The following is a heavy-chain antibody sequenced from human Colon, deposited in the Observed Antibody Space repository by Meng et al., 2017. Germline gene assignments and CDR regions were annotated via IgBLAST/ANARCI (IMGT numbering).Heavy chain of an antibody. CDR1: GYSLSTAYY. Sequence: QVRLQGSGPGLVKPSATPSLSCFVSGYSLSTAYYWGWIRQTPGKGLEWIASIDRSGTTYYNPSLESRVTISVDTSTNHFSLRLNSVTAADTAVYFCARTIYSSSVDYWGQGTLVTVSS. CDR2: IDRSGTT. CDR3: ARTIYSSSVDY. J-gene: IGHJ4*02. D-gene: IGHD3-22*01. V-gene: IGHV4-38-2*01.